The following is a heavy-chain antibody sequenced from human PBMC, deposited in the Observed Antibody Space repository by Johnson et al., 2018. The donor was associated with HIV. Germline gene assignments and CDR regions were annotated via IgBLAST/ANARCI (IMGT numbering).Heavy chain of an antibody. CDR2: ISWNSGSI. V-gene: IGHV3-9*01. J-gene: IGHJ3*02. CDR3: AKDSSPYSSGWYGGAFDI. CDR1: GFTFDDYA. Sequence: EVQLLESGGGLVQPGRSLRLSCAASGFTFDDYAMHWVRQAPGKGLEWVSGISWNSGSIGYADSVKGRFTISRDNAKNSLYLQMNSLRAEDTALYYCAKDSSPYSSGWYGGAFDIWGQGTMVTVSS. D-gene: IGHD6-19*01.